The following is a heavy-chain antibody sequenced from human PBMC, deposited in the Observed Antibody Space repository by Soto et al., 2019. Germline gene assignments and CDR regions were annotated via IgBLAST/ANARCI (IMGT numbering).Heavy chain of an antibody. CDR2: IYPGDSDT. D-gene: IGHD6-19*01. J-gene: IGHJ6*02. V-gene: IGHV5-51*01. CDR3: ASHSIAVAGHYYYGMDV. CDR1: GYSFTSYW. Sequence: PGESLKISCKGSGYSFTSYWIGWVRQMPGKGLEWMGIIYPGDSDTRYSPSFQGQVTISADKSISTAYLQWSSLKASDTAMYYCASHSIAVAGHYYYGMDVWGQGTTVTVSS.